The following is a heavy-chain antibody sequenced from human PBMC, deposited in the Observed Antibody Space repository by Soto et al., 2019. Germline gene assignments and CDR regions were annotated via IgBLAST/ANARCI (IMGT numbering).Heavy chain of an antibody. CDR2: INPNSGGT. CDR3: AREGGYSYGTALYYYGMDV. V-gene: IGHV1-2*02. D-gene: IGHD5-18*01. J-gene: IGHJ6*02. Sequence: ASVKVSCKASGYTFTGYYMHWVRQAPGQGLEWMGWINPNSGGTNYAQKFQGRVTMTRDTSISTAYMELSRLRSDDTAVYYCAREGGYSYGTALYYYGMDVWGQGTTVTVS. CDR1: GYTFTGYY.